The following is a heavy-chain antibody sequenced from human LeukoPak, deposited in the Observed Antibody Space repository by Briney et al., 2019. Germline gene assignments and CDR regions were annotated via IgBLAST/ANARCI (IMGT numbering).Heavy chain of an antibody. CDR3: ARGSYYYDSTDGTEFDY. CDR1: GFTFSSYS. Sequence: PGGSLRLSCAASGFTFSSYSMNWVRQAPGKGLEWVSSISSSSSYIYYAGSVKGRFTISRDNAKNSLYLQMNSLRAEDTAVYYCARGSYYYDSTDGTEFDYWGQGTLVTVSS. CDR2: ISSSSSYI. V-gene: IGHV3-21*01. D-gene: IGHD3-22*01. J-gene: IGHJ4*02.